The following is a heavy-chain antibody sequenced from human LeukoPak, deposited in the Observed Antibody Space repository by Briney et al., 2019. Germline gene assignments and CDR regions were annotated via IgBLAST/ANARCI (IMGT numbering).Heavy chain of an antibody. D-gene: IGHD6-13*01. CDR1: GYTFTTYA. CDR2: INAGNGNT. CDR3: ARDPIGSRWPYYFDY. Sequence: GASVNVSFKASGYTFTTYAMHWVRQAPGQRLEWMGWINAGNGNTKYSQKFQARVTITRDTSATTAYMELSSLRSEDTAVYYCARDPIGSRWPYYFDYWGQGTLVTVSS. V-gene: IGHV1-3*01. J-gene: IGHJ4*02.